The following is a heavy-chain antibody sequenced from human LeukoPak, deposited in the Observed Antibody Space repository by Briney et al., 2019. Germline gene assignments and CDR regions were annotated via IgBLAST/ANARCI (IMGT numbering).Heavy chain of an antibody. J-gene: IGHJ6*03. V-gene: IGHV3-23*01. CDR1: GLTFSNYA. D-gene: IGHD3-9*01. Sequence: GGSLRLSCAASGLTFSNYAMSWVRQAPGKGLEWVSAIRGSGTSTYYADSVKGRLTISRDNSKNTLYLQMNSLRAEDTAVYYCAKGVKVPLLRYFSYYMDVWGKGTTVTISS. CDR3: AKGVKVPLLRYFSYYMDV. CDR2: IRGSGTST.